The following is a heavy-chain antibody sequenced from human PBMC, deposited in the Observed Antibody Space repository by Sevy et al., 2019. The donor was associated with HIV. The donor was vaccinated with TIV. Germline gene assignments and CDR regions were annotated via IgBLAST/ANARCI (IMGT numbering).Heavy chain of an antibody. CDR3: ARRAVRKQNAFDI. CDR2: ISSSGSTI. CDR1: GFTFSDYY. V-gene: IGHV3-11*01. J-gene: IGHJ3*02. D-gene: IGHD3-10*01. Sequence: GGSLRLSCAASGFTFSDYYMSWIRQAPGKGLEWVSYISSSGSTIYYADSVKGRFTISRDNAKNSLYLQMNSLRAKDTAVYYCARRAVRKQNAFDIWGQGTMVTVSS.